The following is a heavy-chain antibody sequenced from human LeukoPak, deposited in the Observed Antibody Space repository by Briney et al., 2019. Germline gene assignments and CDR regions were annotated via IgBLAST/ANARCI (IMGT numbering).Heavy chain of an antibody. V-gene: IGHV3-66*01. Sequence: PGGSLRLSCAASGFTVSSNYMSWVRQAPGQGLEWVSAIGGGGRTYYADSVKGRFTISRDNSKNTLYHQMNSLRAEDTAVYYCASVHYDDGSSYRPLDCWGQGTLVTVSS. J-gene: IGHJ4*02. D-gene: IGHD3-22*01. CDR1: GFTVSSNY. CDR3: ASVHYDDGSSYRPLDC. CDR2: IGGGGRT.